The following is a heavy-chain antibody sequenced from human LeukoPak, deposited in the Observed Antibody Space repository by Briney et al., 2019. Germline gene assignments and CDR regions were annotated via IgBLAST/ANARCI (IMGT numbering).Heavy chain of an antibody. CDR2: IYYSGST. CDR1: GGTISSYY. Sequence: SETLSLTCTASGGTISSYYRSWIRQPPGKGLEWIGNIYYSGSTNYNPSLKSRVTISVDTSKNQFSLKLSSVTAADTAVYYCARGEDIVATSYTLDYWGQGTLVTVSS. J-gene: IGHJ4*02. D-gene: IGHD5-12*01. CDR3: ARGEDIVATSYTLDY. V-gene: IGHV4-59*01.